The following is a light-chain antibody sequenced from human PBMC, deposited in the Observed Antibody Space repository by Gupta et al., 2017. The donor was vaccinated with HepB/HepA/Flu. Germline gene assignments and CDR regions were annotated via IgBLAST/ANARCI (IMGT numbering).Light chain of an antibody. CDR3: SSYTSSSTRV. V-gene: IGLV2-14*03. J-gene: IGLJ2*01. CDR1: SSDVGGYNF. CDR2: DVS. Sequence: QSALTQPASVPGSPGQSITISCTGTSSDVGGYNFVSWYQQHPGKAPKLMIYDVSNRPSGVSNRFSGSKSGNTAFPTISGLQAEDEAYYYCSSYTSSSTRVFGGGTKLTVL.